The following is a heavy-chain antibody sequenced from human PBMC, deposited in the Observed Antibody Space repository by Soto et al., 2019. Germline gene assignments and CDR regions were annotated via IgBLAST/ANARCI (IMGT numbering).Heavy chain of an antibody. D-gene: IGHD2-21*02. CDR2: INSDGSST. CDR1: GFTLSSYW. CDR3: ALTAQAAWCLDV. J-gene: IGHJ6*03. V-gene: IGHV3-74*01. Sequence: GGSLILSCAASGFTLSSYWMHWVRQAPGKGLVWVSRINSDGSSTSYAESVKGRFTISRDNAKNTLYLQMNSLRAEDTAVYYCALTAQAAWCLDVWGKGTTVTVAS.